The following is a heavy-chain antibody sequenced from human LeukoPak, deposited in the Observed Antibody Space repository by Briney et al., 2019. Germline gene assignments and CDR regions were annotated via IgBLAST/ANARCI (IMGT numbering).Heavy chain of an antibody. CDR2: IGTVGDT. V-gene: IGHV3-13*01. CDR1: GFTFSDYD. J-gene: IGHJ4*02. CDR3: AKEERYSSGWRD. D-gene: IGHD6-19*01. Sequence: GGSLRLSCAASGFTFSDYDMHWVRQVTGRGLEWVSTIGTVGDTYYRDSVKGRFTISRENANNSLYLQMNSLRAEDTAVYYCAKEERYSSGWRDWGQGTLVTVSS.